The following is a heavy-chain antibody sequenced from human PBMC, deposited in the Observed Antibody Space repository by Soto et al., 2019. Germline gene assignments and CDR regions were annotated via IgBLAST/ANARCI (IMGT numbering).Heavy chain of an antibody. Sequence: ASLKASCKASGGTFSSYAISWVRHAPGQGLEWMGGIIPIFGTANYAQKFQGRVTITADESTSTAYMELSSLRSEDTAVYYCARNEGEYDSSGYHDLWVQGNLVTV. CDR1: GGTFSSYA. CDR2: IIPIFGTA. V-gene: IGHV1-69*13. D-gene: IGHD3-22*01. J-gene: IGHJ4*02. CDR3: ARNEGEYDSSGYHDL.